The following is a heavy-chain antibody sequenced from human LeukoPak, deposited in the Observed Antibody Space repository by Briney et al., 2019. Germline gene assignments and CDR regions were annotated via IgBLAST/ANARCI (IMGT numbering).Heavy chain of an antibody. CDR1: GFTFSSYG. CDR3: ARGASLTYYYDSSGFFSFDY. D-gene: IGHD3-22*01. CDR2: ISYDGSNK. J-gene: IGHJ4*02. V-gene: IGHV3-30*03. Sequence: GRSLRLSCAASGFTFSSYGMHWVRQAPGKGLEWVAVISYDGSNKYYADSVKGRFTISRDNSKNTLYLQMNSLRAEDTAVYYCARGASLTYYYDSSGFFSFDYWGQGTLVTVSS.